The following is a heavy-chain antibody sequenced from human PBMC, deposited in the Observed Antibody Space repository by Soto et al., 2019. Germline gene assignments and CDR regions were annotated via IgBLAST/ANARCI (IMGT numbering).Heavy chain of an antibody. CDR2: IYYSGST. D-gene: IGHD3-22*01. J-gene: IGHJ3*02. CDR3: ARDLRDYYDSSGYYRPFDAFDI. Sequence: LSLTCTVSGGSISSGGYYWSWIRQHPGKGLEWIGYIYYSGSTYYNPSLKSRVTISVDTSKNQFSLKLSSVTAADTAVYYCARDLRDYYDSSGYYRPFDAFDIWGQGTMVTVSS. V-gene: IGHV4-31*03. CDR1: GGSISSGGYY.